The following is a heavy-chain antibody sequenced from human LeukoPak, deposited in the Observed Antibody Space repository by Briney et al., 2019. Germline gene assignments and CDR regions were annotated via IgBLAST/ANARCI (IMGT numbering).Heavy chain of an antibody. J-gene: IGHJ6*02. CDR2: IYYSGIT. D-gene: IGHD3-16*01. V-gene: IGHV4-39*01. Sequence: SETLSLTCTVSGGSISSSSYYWGWIRQPPGKGLEWIGSIYYSGITYYNPSLQGRVTISVDTSKNQFSLKLSSVTAADTAVYYCVRRPMWGPSYYYGMDVWGQGTTVTVSS. CDR1: GGSISSSSYY. CDR3: VRRPMWGPSYYYGMDV.